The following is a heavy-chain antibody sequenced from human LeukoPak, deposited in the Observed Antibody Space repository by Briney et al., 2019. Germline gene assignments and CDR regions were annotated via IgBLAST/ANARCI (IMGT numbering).Heavy chain of an antibody. CDR1: GFNLRSYG. CDR3: AKGYSDYFDY. Sequence: PGGSLRLSCAAFGFNLRSYGIHWVRQAPGRGLEWVAFVRYDGYNKYYGDFVKGRFTISRDNSKNTLYLQMDSLRAEDTAVYYCAKGYSDYFDYWGQGTLVTVSS. V-gene: IGHV3-30*02. D-gene: IGHD4-11*01. J-gene: IGHJ4*02. CDR2: VRYDGYNK.